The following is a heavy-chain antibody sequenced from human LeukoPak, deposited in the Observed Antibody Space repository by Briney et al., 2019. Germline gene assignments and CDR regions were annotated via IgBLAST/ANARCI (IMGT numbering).Heavy chain of an antibody. V-gene: IGHV3-30*02. D-gene: IGHD3-22*01. CDR2: IRYDGSNK. Sequence: GGSLRLSCAASGFTFSSYGMHWVRQAPGKGLEWVAFIRYDGSNKYYADSVKGRFTISRDNAKNSLYLQMNSLRAEDTAVYYCARGGRFYYDSSGYGGAFDIWGQGTMVTVSS. J-gene: IGHJ3*02. CDR1: GFTFSSYG. CDR3: ARGGRFYYDSSGYGGAFDI.